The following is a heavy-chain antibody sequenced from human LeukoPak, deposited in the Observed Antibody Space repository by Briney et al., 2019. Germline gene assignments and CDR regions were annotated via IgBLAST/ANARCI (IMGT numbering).Heavy chain of an antibody. D-gene: IGHD3-22*01. J-gene: IGHJ5*02. Sequence: SETLSLTCTVSGDSLSSGGFYWGWIRQPPGKGLEWIGNIYYTGSTYYNPSLKSRVTITVDTTKNQFSLMLSSVAAADTAVYYCARSPHSGWWFDPWGQGTLVTVSS. CDR2: IYYTGST. CDR1: GDSLSSGGFY. CDR3: ARSPHSGWWFDP. V-gene: IGHV4-39*07.